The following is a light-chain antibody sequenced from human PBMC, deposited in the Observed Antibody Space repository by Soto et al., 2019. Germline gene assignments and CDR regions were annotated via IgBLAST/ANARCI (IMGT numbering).Light chain of an antibody. Sequence: QSALTQPASVSGSPGQSITISCTGTSSDVGSYNLVSWYQQHPGKAPKLMNYEVSKRPSGVSNRFSGSKSGNTASLTISGLQAEDEADYYCCSYAGSSTFHVVFGGGTKLTVL. CDR2: EVS. J-gene: IGLJ2*01. CDR1: SSDVGSYNL. CDR3: CSYAGSSTFHVV. V-gene: IGLV2-23*02.